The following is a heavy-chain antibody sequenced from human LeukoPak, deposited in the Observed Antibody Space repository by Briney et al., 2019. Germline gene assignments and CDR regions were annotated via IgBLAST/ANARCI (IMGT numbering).Heavy chain of an antibody. V-gene: IGHV4-4*02. CDR2: IYHSGST. Sequence: SETLSLTCAVSGGSISSSNWWSWVRQPPGKGLEWIGEIYHSGSTNYNPSLKSRVTISVDKSKNQFSLKLSSVTAADTAVYYCARSPIAVAGTFDYWGQGTLVTVSS. J-gene: IGHJ4*02. CDR1: GGSISSSNW. CDR3: ARSPIAVAGTFDY. D-gene: IGHD6-19*01.